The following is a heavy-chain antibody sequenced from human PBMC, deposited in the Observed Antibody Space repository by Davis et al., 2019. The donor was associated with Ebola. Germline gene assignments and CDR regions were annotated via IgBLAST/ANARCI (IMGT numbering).Heavy chain of an antibody. D-gene: IGHD2-15*01. V-gene: IGHV3-30*02. CDR3: AKEWQGVVVAATNYYHYGMDV. J-gene: IGHJ6*02. CDR1: GFTFSTYG. Sequence: PGGSLRLSCAASGFTFSTYGMHWVRQAPGKGLEWVAFIRPDGDVYYGDSVKGRFTISRDNSKNTVYLEMNSLRAEDTAVYYCAKEWQGVVVAATNYYHYGMDVWGQGTAVTVSS. CDR2: IRPDGDV.